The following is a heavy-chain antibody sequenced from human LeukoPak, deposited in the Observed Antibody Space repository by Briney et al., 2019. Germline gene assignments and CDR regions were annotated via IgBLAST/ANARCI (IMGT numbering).Heavy chain of an antibody. V-gene: IGHV3-74*03. D-gene: IGHD4-17*01. Sequence: PGGSLRLSCAASGILFSNYWMHWVRQAPGKGLVWVSRVNHDGSSTTYADSMTGRFTISRDTAKTTLYLQMNSLRAEDTAVYYCAKGGLRVTNYWGQGTLVTVSS. CDR1: GILFSNYW. CDR2: VNHDGSST. J-gene: IGHJ4*02. CDR3: AKGGLRVTNY.